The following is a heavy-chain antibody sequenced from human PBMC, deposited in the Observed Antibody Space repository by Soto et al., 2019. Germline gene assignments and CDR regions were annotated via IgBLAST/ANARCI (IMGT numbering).Heavy chain of an antibody. J-gene: IGHJ4*02. V-gene: IGHV1-18*01. CDR1: GYTFTSYA. CDR3: ARAGTPAGY. CDR2: ISAYNGNT. Sequence: QVQLVQSGAEVKKPGASVKVSCKASGYTFTSYAISWVRQAPGQGLEWMGWISAYNGNTNYAQKLQGRVTMTTDTATTTAYVERRNLRSGDTAVYYCARAGTPAGYWGQGTLVSVTS.